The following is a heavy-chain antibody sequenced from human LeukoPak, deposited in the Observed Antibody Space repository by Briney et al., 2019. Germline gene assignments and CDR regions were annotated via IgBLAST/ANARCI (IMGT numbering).Heavy chain of an antibody. CDR3: AKGRTEVGTLALDY. CDR2: ISGSGGST. CDR1: GFTFSSYA. D-gene: IGHD1/OR15-1a*01. V-gene: IGHV3-23*01. J-gene: IGHJ4*02. Sequence: PGGSLRLSCAASGFTFSSYAMSWVRQAPGKGLEWVSGISGSGGSTYYADSVKGRFTISRDNSKSTLYLQMNSLRTEDTAVYYCAKGRTEVGTLALDYWGQGTLVTVSS.